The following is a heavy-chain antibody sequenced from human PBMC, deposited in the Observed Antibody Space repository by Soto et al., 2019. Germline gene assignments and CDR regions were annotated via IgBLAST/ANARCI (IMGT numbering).Heavy chain of an antibody. CDR3: ARVSGWYYFDY. V-gene: IGHV1-3*01. J-gene: IGHJ4*02. Sequence: ASVKVSCKASGYTFTSYAIHWVRQAPGQRLEWMGWINAGNGNTKYSQKFQGRVTITRDTSASTAYMELSSLRSEDTAAYYCARVSGWYYFDYWGQGTLVTVSS. CDR2: INAGNGNT. CDR1: GYTFTSYA. D-gene: IGHD6-19*01.